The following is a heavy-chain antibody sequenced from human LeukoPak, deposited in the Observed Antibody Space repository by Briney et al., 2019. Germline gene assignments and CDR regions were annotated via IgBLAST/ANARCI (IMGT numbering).Heavy chain of an antibody. Sequence: GGSLRLSCAASGFTFSSYWMSWVRQAPGKGLEWVANIKQDGSEKYYVDSVKGRFTISRDNAKNSLYLQMNSLRAEDTAVYYCARASFYGSGSPSAFDIWGQGTMVTVSS. CDR3: ARASFYGSGSPSAFDI. J-gene: IGHJ3*02. V-gene: IGHV3-7*01. CDR2: IKQDGSEK. CDR1: GFTFSSYW. D-gene: IGHD3-10*01.